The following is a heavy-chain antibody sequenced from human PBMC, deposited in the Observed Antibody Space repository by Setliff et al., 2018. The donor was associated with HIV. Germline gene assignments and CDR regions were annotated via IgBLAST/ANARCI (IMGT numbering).Heavy chain of an antibody. CDR2: IYWDNDR. CDR1: GFSLSTSGVG. D-gene: IGHD3-10*01. Sequence: SGPTLVNPTQTLALTCTVSGFSLSTSGVGVGWIRRPPGKALEWLALIYWDNDRRYSPSLKSRLTITRYTYKYRVVLTMSNMDPVDTATYYGAHRLPGSGSWGGGNCYCWGQGTKVTVSS. J-gene: IGHJ4*01. V-gene: IGHV2-5*02. CDR3: AHRLPGSGSWGGGNCYC.